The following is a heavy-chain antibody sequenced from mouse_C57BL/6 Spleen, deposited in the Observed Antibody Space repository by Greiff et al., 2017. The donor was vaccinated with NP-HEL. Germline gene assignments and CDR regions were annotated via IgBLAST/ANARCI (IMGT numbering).Heavy chain of an antibody. CDR3: AREGFTTVVATMDY. J-gene: IGHJ4*01. CDR2: ISYDGSN. CDR1: GYSITSGYY. V-gene: IGHV3-6*01. Sequence: VQLKESGPGLVKPSQSLSLTCSVTGYSITSGYYWNWIRQFPGNKLEWMGYISYDGSNNYNPSLKNRISITRDTSKNQFFLKLNSVTTEDTATYYCAREGFTTVVATMDYWGQGTSVTVSS. D-gene: IGHD1-1*01.